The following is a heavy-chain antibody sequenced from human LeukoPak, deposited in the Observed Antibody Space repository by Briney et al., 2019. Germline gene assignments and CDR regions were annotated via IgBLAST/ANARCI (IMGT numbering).Heavy chain of an antibody. V-gene: IGHV4-30-2*03. CDR1: GGSISSGGYS. Sequence: PSETLSLTCAVSGGSISSGGYSWSWIRQPPGKGLEWIGSIYHSGSTYYNPSLKSRVTISVDTSKNQFSLKLSSVTAADTAVYYCARPPMGLLATAFDIWGQGTMVTVSS. CDR2: IYHSGST. J-gene: IGHJ3*02. D-gene: IGHD3-22*01. CDR3: ARPPMGLLATAFDI.